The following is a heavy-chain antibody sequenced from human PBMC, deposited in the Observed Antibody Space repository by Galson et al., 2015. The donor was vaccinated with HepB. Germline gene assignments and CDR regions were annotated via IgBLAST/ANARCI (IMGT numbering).Heavy chain of an antibody. V-gene: IGHV3-23*01. D-gene: IGHD6-13*01. Sequence: SLRLSCAASGFTFSSYAMGWVRQAPGKGLEWVSAISGSGGSTYYADSVKGRFTISRDNSKNTLYLQMNSLRAEDTAVYYCAKSLAAAGGTPFDYWGQGTLVTVSS. CDR2: ISGSGGST. CDR1: GFTFSSYA. CDR3: AKSLAAAGGTPFDY. J-gene: IGHJ4*02.